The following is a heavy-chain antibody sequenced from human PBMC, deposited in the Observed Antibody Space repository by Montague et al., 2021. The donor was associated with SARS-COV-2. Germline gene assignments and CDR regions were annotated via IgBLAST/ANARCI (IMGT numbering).Heavy chain of an antibody. Sequence: SLRLSCAASVFTFSSYDMHWVRQATGKGLECVSIINTAGDTYYPGSVKGRFTISRDNAKNSLYLQMNSLRAGDTAVYYCARGDRTGWQTDYWGQGTLVTVSS. D-gene: IGHD6-19*01. J-gene: IGHJ4*02. V-gene: IGHV3-13*04. CDR2: INTAGDT. CDR1: VFTFSSYD. CDR3: ARGDRTGWQTDY.